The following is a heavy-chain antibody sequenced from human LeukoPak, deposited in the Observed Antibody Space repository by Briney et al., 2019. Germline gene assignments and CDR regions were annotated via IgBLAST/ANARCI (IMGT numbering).Heavy chain of an antibody. J-gene: IGHJ4*02. Sequence: SETLSLTCAVYGGSFSGYYWSWIRQPPGKGLEWIGEINHSGSTNYNPSLKSRVTMSVDTSKNQFSLKLSSVTAADTAVYYCARDHVAVAGTADYWGQGTLVTVSS. CDR2: INHSGST. D-gene: IGHD6-19*01. CDR1: GGSFSGYY. CDR3: ARDHVAVAGTADY. V-gene: IGHV4-34*01.